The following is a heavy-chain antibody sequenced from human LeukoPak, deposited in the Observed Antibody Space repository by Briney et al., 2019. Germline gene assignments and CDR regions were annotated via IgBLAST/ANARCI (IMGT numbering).Heavy chain of an antibody. V-gene: IGHV1-46*01. CDR3: ARAEPFSGGWYYHY. D-gene: IGHD6-19*01. J-gene: IGHJ4*02. Sequence: ASVKVSCTASGYSVTTYYMHWVRQAPGQGLEWMGIINPSGGSTDYSQRFQGRVTMTRDTSTSTVHMELSSLRSDDTAVYYCARAEPFSGGWYYHYWGQGTLVTVSS. CDR1: GYSVTTYY. CDR2: INPSGGST.